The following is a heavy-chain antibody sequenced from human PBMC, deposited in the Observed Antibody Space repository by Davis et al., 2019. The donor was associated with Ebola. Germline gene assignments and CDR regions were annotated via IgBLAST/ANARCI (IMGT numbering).Heavy chain of an antibody. D-gene: IGHD3-22*01. CDR1: GGSITTSLYY. J-gene: IGHJ4*02. CDR2: IYYSGTT. CDR3: ARRNYYYENF. Sequence: MPSETLSLTCTVSGGSITTSLYYWSWIRQPPGKGLEWIGYIYYSGTTNYNPSLESRVTISVDTSKNQFSLELSSVTAADTAIYYCARRNYYYENFWGQGVLVTVSS. V-gene: IGHV4-61*05.